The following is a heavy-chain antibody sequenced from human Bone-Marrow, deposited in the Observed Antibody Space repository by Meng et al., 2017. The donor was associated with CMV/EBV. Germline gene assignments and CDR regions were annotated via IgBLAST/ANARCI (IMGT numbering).Heavy chain of an antibody. CDR2: MNPSGGGT. Sequence: GYTFATDYMHWVRQAPGQGLEWMGIMNPSGGGTTYAQKFQGRVTMSSDTSTSTFYMQLRSLTSEDTAVYYCARAEARHNIILVSVDYWGQGSLVTVSS. V-gene: IGHV1-46*01. CDR3: ARAEARHNIILVSVDY. D-gene: IGHD5/OR15-5a*01. CDR1: GYTFATDY. J-gene: IGHJ4*02.